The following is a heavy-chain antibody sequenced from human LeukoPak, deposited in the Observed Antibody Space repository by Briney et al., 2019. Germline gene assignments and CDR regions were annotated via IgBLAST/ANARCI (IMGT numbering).Heavy chain of an antibody. D-gene: IGHD4-23*01. V-gene: IGHV1-69*04. J-gene: IGHJ4*02. CDR1: GDTFSSSA. CDR3: ARTRGGNWDY. Sequence: GASVKVSCKASGDTFSSSAISWVRQAPGQGLEWMGKIILPLDITNYAQQFQGGVTITADESTSTAYMELSSLRSEDTAVYYCARTRGGNWDYWGQGTLVTVSS. CDR2: IILPLDIT.